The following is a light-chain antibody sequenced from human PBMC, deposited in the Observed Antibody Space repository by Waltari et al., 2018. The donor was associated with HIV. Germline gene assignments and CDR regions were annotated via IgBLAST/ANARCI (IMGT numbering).Light chain of an antibody. CDR1: SSPTGTPYA. CDR3: QSYDTSLSGRYV. Sequence: QSVLTHPPSLSGAPGQSVTISSTRASSPTGTPYASHRSHPLPGTAPQPLLFGNNNRPSGVPDRFSGSKSGTSASLAITGLQDEDEADYYCQSYDTSLSGRYVFGTGTKVTVL. J-gene: IGLJ1*01. CDR2: GNN. V-gene: IGLV1-40*01.